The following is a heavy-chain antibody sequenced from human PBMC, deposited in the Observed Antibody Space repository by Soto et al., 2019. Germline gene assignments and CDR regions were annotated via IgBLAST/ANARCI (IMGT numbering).Heavy chain of an antibody. D-gene: IGHD6-19*01. Sequence: QITLKESGPTLVKPTQTLTLTCTFSGFSLSSTRVAVGWIRQPPGKALEWLALIYWDDDKRYSSFLKSRHTITKDTSKNQVVLTMSNTDPVDTARYYCAHIVVAGLGYDFDYWGQGTLVTVSS. V-gene: IGHV2-5*02. CDR3: AHIVVAGLGYDFDY. CDR1: GFSLSSTRVA. CDR2: IYWDDDK. J-gene: IGHJ4*02.